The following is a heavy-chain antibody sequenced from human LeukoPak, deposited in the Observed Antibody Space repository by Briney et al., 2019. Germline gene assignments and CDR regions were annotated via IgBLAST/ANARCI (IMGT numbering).Heavy chain of an antibody. D-gene: IGHD5-24*01. CDR3: ARVTTVTHRDGYNSAFDY. CDR1: DYSISSGYY. V-gene: IGHV4-38-2*02. CDR2: IYHSGST. J-gene: IGHJ4*02. Sequence: PSETLSLTCTVSDYSISSGYYWGWIRQPPGKGLEWIGSIYHSGSTYYNPSLKSRVTISVDTSKNQFSLKVSSVTAADTAVYYCARVTTVTHRDGYNSAFDYWGQGTLVTVSS.